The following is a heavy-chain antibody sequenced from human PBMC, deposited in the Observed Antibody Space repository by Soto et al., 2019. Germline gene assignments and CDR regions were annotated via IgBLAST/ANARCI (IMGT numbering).Heavy chain of an antibody. Sequence: QVQLQESGPGLVSPSQTLSLTCTVSGGSISSGGYYWSWVRQHPGKGLEWIGCIHYSGSTYYNPSLKSRLTISVDTSKNQFSLELGSVTAADTAVYYCATFYNYDYSRYFYGMDVWGHGTKVTVSS. D-gene: IGHD5-18*01. J-gene: IGHJ6*02. CDR2: IHYSGST. CDR3: ATFYNYDYSRYFYGMDV. V-gene: IGHV4-31*03. CDR1: GGSISSGGYY.